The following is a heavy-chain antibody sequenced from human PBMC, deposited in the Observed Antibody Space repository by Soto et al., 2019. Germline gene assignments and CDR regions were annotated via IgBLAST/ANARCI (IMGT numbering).Heavy chain of an antibody. CDR3: ARVLGGIVVVPAATRGANWFDP. CDR2: IYYSGST. CDR1: GGSISSGGYY. V-gene: IGHV4-61*08. Sequence: SETLSLTCTVSGGSISSGGYYWSRIRQHPGKGLEWIGYIYYSGSTNYNPSLKSRVTISVDTSKNQFSLRLSSVTAADTAVYYCARVLGGIVVVPAATRGANWFDPWGQGTLVTVSS. J-gene: IGHJ5*02. D-gene: IGHD2-2*01.